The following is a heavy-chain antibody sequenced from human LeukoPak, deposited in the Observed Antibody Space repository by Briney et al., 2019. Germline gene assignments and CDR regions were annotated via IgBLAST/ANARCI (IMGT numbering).Heavy chain of an antibody. CDR2: ISGSGGST. D-gene: IGHD2/OR15-2a*01. Sequence: SGGSLRLSCAASGFTFSSYAMSWVRQAPGKGLEWVSAISGSGGSTYYADSVKGRFTISRDNSKNTLYLQMDSLRAGDTAVYYCANPLSKPAFDIWGQGTMVTVSS. CDR1: GFTFSSYA. V-gene: IGHV3-23*01. J-gene: IGHJ3*02. CDR3: ANPLSKPAFDI.